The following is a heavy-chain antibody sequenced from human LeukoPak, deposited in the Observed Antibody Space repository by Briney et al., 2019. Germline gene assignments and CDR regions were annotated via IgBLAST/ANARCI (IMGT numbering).Heavy chain of an antibody. V-gene: IGHV4-39*01. J-gene: IGHJ4*02. Sequence: SETLSLTCTVSGGSISSSSYYWGWIRQPPGKGLEWIGSIYYSGSTYYNPSLKSRVTISVDPSKNQFSLKLSSVTAADTAVYYCARGAVAGKFSYWGQGTLVTVSS. CDR1: GGSISSSSYY. CDR3: ARGAVAGKFSY. D-gene: IGHD6-19*01. CDR2: IYYSGST.